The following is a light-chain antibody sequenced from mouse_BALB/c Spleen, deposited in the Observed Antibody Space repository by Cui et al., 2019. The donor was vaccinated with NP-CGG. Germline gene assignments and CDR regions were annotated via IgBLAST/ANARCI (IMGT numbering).Light chain of an antibody. CDR1: TGAVTTSNY. J-gene: IGLJ1*01. CDR3: ALWYSNHWV. V-gene: IGLV1*01. CDR2: GTN. Sequence: AVVTQESVLTTSPGETVKLTCRSSTGAVTTSNYANWVQEKPDHLFTGLIGGTNNRVPGVPARFSGSLIGDKAALTITGAQTEDEAIYFCALWYSNHWVFGGGTKLTVL.